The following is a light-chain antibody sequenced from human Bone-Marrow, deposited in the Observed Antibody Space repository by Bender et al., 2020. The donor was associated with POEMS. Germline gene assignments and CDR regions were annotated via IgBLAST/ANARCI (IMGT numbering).Light chain of an antibody. CDR2: EGT. J-gene: IGLJ3*02. Sequence: QSALTQPASVSGSPGQSITISCTGSISDIGGYNYVSWYQQHPGKAPKLMIYEGTKRPSGIPDRFSGSKSGNTASLTVSGLQAEDEADYYCASFAGSNNWVFGGGTKLTVL. CDR1: ISDIGGYNY. CDR3: ASFAGSNNWV. V-gene: IGLV2-8*01.